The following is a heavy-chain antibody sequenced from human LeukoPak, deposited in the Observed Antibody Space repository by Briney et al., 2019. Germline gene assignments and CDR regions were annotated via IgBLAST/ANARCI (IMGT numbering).Heavy chain of an antibody. Sequence: SETLSLTCSVSGDSISSGSYYWSWIRQPAGKGLEWLGRIFTSGGTNYNPSLKSRVTISVDTSKNQFSLKLSSVTAADTAVYYCARASRVGAPREEGYWGQGTLVTVSS. CDR1: GDSISSGSYY. CDR2: IFTSGGT. CDR3: ARASRVGAPREEGY. D-gene: IGHD1-26*01. V-gene: IGHV4-61*02. J-gene: IGHJ4*02.